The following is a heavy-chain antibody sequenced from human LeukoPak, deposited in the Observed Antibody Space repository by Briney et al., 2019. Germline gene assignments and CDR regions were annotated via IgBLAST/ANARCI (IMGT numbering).Heavy chain of an antibody. CDR1: GFAFSSFA. CDR2: LSDSGGST. Sequence: GGSLRLSCAASGFAFSSFAMGWVRQAPGKGLEWVSSLSDSGGSTYYADSVKGRFTISRDNSKNTLFLQMNSLRAEDTAVYYCAKQPDSSGFPSFFDYWGQGTLVTVSS. V-gene: IGHV3-23*01. D-gene: IGHD3-22*01. J-gene: IGHJ4*02. CDR3: AKQPDSSGFPSFFDY.